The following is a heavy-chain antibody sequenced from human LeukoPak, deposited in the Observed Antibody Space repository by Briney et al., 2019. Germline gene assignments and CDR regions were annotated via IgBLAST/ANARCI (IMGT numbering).Heavy chain of an antibody. CDR1: GYAFTSYA. D-gene: IGHD3-10*01. V-gene: IGHV1-3*01. CDR2: INACNGNT. J-gene: IGHJ4*02. Sequence: ASVTVSCKDSGYAFTSYAMHWVGQAPGQRLAWMGWINACNGNTKYSPNFQGRVTITRDTSPRTAYTDLSSLRSEDPGVYCCVIHRWYYGPESPSDYWREGTVDSVPS. CDR3: VIHRWYYGPESPSDY.